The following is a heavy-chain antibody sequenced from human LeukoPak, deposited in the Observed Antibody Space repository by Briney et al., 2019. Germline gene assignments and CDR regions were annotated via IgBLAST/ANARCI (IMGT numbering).Heavy chain of an antibody. CDR2: INHSGST. D-gene: IGHD3-10*01. V-gene: IGHV4-34*01. Sequence: PSETLSLTCAVYGGSFSGYYWSWIRQPPGKGLEWIGEINHSGSTNYNPSLKSRVTISVDMSKKQFSLKLSSVTAADTAMYYCARGRGPVTMVRGMFDPWGQGTLVTVSS. CDR1: GGSFSGYY. J-gene: IGHJ5*02. CDR3: ARGRGPVTMVRGMFDP.